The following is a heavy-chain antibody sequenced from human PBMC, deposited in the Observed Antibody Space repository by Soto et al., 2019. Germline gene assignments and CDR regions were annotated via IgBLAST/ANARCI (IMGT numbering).Heavy chain of an antibody. J-gene: IGHJ6*02. CDR2: ISSNSYTI. Sequence: EVQLVESGGGLVQPGGSLRLSCAASGFTFSSYDMNWVRQAPGKGLEWVSYISSNSYTIYYADSVKGRFTISRDNAKNSLYLQMNSLRDEDTAVYYCARESLVVAAKVYYGMDVWGQGTTVTVSS. CDR3: ARESLVVAAKVYYGMDV. D-gene: IGHD2-15*01. CDR1: GFTFSSYD. V-gene: IGHV3-48*02.